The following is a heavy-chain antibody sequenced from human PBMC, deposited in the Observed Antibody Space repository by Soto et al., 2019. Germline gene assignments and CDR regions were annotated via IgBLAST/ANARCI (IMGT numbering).Heavy chain of an antibody. CDR3: GRVASSYSWPPDY. D-gene: IGHD5-18*01. Sequence: EVQLVESGGGLVQPGGSLRLSCAASGFTFSSYSMNWVRQAPGKGLEWVSSLTSSSSSTFYADSVKGRFTISRDNAKDSLFLQMSSLRVEDTAVYYCGRVASSYSWPPDYLGQGTLVTVSS. CDR2: LTSSSSST. V-gene: IGHV3-21*01. J-gene: IGHJ4*02. CDR1: GFTFSSYS.